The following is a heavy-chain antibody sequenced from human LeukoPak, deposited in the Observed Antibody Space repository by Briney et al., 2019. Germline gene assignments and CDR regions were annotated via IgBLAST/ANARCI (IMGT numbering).Heavy chain of an antibody. CDR1: GGSFSGYY. D-gene: IGHD3-10*01. Sequence: PSETLSLTCAVYGGSFSGYYWSWIRQPPGKGLEWIGEINHSGSTNYNPSLKSRVTISVDTSENQFSLKLSSVTAADTVVYYCARRSGSYLWGELFDPWGQGTLVTVSS. V-gene: IGHV4-34*01. CDR3: ARRSGSYLWGELFDP. CDR2: INHSGST. J-gene: IGHJ5*02.